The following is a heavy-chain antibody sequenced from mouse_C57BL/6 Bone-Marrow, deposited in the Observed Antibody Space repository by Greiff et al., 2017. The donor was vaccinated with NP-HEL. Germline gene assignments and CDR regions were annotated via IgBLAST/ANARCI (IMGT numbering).Heavy chain of an antibody. CDR3: AGYYFDY. CDR2: IRPNSGST. CDR1: GYTFTSYW. V-gene: IGHV1-64*01. J-gene: IGHJ2*01. Sequence: QVQLQQSGAELVKPGASVTLSCKASGYTFTSYWMRWVKQRPGQGLAWIGMIRPNSGSTNYNEKFKSKATLTVDKSSRTAYMQLSSLTSEDSAVYYCAGYYFDYWGQGTTLTVSS.